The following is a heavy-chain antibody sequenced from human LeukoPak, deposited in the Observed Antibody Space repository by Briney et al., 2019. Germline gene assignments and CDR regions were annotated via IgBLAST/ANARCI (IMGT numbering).Heavy chain of an antibody. V-gene: IGHV3-66*02. Sequence: PGGSLRLSCAASGFTVSSNYMSWVRQAPGEGLEWVSVIYSGGSTCYADSVKGRLTISRDNSKNTLYLQMNSLRAEDTAVYYCASTNGFDYWGQGTLVTVSS. J-gene: IGHJ4*02. CDR2: IYSGGST. CDR3: ASTNGFDY. D-gene: IGHD2-8*01. CDR1: GFTVSSNY.